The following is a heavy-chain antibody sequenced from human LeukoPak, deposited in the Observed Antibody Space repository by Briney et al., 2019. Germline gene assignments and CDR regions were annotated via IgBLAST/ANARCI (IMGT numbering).Heavy chain of an antibody. Sequence: PGGSLRLSCVVSGFTLSSYAMSWVRQAPGKGLEWVAATSSSDSGKYHADSARGRFTISRDNAKNSLYLQMNSLRAEDTAVYYCASDDSSGYESDYWGQGTLVTVSS. J-gene: IGHJ4*02. V-gene: IGHV3-21*01. D-gene: IGHD3-22*01. CDR3: ASDDSSGYESDY. CDR2: TSSSDSGK. CDR1: GFTLSSYA.